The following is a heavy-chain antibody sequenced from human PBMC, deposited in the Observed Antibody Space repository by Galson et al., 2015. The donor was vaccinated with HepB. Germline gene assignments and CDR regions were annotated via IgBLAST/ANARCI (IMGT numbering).Heavy chain of an antibody. CDR2: IWYDGSNK. Sequence: SLRLSCAASGFSFSGYGMHWVRQAPGKGLEWVAVIWYDGSNKYYAGSVKGRFTISRDRSNNTLYLQMDSLRADDTAIYYCARNRIRIIQGAFDIWGQGTVVTVSS. V-gene: IGHV3-33*01. D-gene: IGHD5-18*01. CDR3: ARNRIRIIQGAFDI. J-gene: IGHJ3*02. CDR1: GFSFSGYG.